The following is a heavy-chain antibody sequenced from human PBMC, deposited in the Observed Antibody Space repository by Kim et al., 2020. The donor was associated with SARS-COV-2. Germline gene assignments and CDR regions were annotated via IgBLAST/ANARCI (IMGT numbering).Heavy chain of an antibody. V-gene: IGHV4-31*02. D-gene: IGHD7-27*01. CDR3: ARDHPGEAAFDI. J-gene: IGHJ3*02. Sequence: YSNPSLKSRVTISVDTSKNQFSLKLSSVTAADTAVYYCARDHPGEAAFDIWGQGTMVTVSS.